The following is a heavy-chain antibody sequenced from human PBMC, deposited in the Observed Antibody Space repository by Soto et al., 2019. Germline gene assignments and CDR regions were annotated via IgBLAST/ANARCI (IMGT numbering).Heavy chain of an antibody. Sequence: SETLSLTCTVSGGSISSYYWSWIRQPPGKGLEWIGHIYYSGSTNYNPSLKSRVTISVDTSKNQFSLKLSSVTAADTAVYYCARRLRSGYADYWGQGTLVTVSS. V-gene: IGHV4-59*01. J-gene: IGHJ4*02. D-gene: IGHD5-12*01. CDR3: ARRLRSGYADY. CDR1: GGSISSYY. CDR2: IYYSGST.